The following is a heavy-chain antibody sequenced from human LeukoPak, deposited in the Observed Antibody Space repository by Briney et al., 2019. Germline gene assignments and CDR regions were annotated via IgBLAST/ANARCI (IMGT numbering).Heavy chain of an antibody. Sequence: PGGSLRLSCAASGFTFSSYAMSWVRQAPGKGLEWVSAISGSGGSTYYADSVRGRFTISRDNSKNTLYLQMNSLRAEDTAVYYCADNVLRFLEWLPPPLDYWGQGTLVTVSS. J-gene: IGHJ4*02. D-gene: IGHD3-3*01. CDR3: ADNVLRFLEWLPPPLDY. V-gene: IGHV3-23*01. CDR2: ISGSGGST. CDR1: GFTFSSYA.